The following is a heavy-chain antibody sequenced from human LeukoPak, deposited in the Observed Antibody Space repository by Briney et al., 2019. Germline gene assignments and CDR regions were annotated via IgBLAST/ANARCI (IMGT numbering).Heavy chain of an antibody. Sequence: SETLSLTCAVYGGSFSSYYWGWIRQPPGQGLEWIGSIYYSGSTSYNPSLKSRVTISGDTSKNQFSLKLSSVTAADTAVYYCARVEMATIRFDYWGQGTLVTVSA. CDR2: IYYSGST. CDR1: GGSFSSYY. V-gene: IGHV4-39*07. J-gene: IGHJ4*02. D-gene: IGHD5-24*01. CDR3: ARVEMATIRFDY.